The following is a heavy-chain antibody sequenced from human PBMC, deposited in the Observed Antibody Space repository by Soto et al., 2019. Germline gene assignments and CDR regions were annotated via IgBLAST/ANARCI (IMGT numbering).Heavy chain of an antibody. CDR2: IYYSGST. CDR3: GRELGVAGTGFDP. Sequence: SETLSLTCTVSGGSISSYYWSWIRQPPGKGLEWIGYIYYSGSTNYNPSLKSRVTISVDTSKNQFSLKLSSVTAADTAVYYCGRELGVAGTGFDPWGQGTLVTVSS. J-gene: IGHJ5*02. CDR1: GGSISSYY. D-gene: IGHD6-19*01. V-gene: IGHV4-59*01.